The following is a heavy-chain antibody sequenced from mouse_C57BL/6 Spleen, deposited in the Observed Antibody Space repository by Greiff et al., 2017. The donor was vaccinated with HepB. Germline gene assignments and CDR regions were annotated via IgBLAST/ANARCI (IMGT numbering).Heavy chain of an antibody. CDR1: GFNIKDYY. Sequence: EVKLEESGAELVKPGASVKLSCTASGFNIKDYYMHWVKQRTEQGLEWIGRIDPEDGETKYAPKFQGKATITADTSSNTAYLQLSSLTSEDTAVYYCARLTTVVGPYYFDYWGQGTTLTVSS. CDR2: IDPEDGET. D-gene: IGHD1-1*01. CDR3: ARLTTVVGPYYFDY. V-gene: IGHV14-2*01. J-gene: IGHJ2*01.